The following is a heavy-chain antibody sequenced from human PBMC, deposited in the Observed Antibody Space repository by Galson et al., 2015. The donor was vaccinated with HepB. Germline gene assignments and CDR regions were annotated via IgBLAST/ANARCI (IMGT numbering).Heavy chain of an antibody. D-gene: IGHD3-10*01. V-gene: IGHV5-51*01. J-gene: IGHJ5*02. Sequence: QSGAEVKKPGESLKISCKGSGYSFTSYWIGWVRQMPGKGLEWMGIIYPGDSDTRFSPSFQGQVTISADKSISTVYLQWSSLKASATDMYSSARHNYYSWFDPWGQGTLVTVSS. CDR2: IYPGDSDT. CDR1: GYSFTSYW. CDR3: ARHNYYSWFDP.